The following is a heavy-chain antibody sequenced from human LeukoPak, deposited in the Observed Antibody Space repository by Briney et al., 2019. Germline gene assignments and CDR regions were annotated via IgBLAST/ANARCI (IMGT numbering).Heavy chain of an antibody. J-gene: IGHJ4*02. CDR2: ISSSSSYI. CDR1: GFTFSSYS. V-gene: IGHV3-21*01. CDR3: ARDRDSSGWYTSLAGDY. Sequence: PGGSLRLSCPASGFTFSSYSMNWVRQAPGKGLEWVSSISSSSSYIYYADSVKGRFTISRDNAKNSLYLQMNSLRAEDTAVYYCARDRDSSGWYTSLAGDYWGQGTLVTVSS. D-gene: IGHD6-19*01.